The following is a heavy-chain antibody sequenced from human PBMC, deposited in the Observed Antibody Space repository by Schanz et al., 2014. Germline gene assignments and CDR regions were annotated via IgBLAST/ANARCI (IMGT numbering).Heavy chain of an antibody. D-gene: IGHD2-2*01. V-gene: IGHV3-53*01. J-gene: IGHJ3*02. CDR1: GFTVSSNY. CDR2: IYSDGRT. CDR3: AKRCSSTSCSHGSFDI. Sequence: EVQLVESGGGLIQPGGSLRLSCVASGFTVSSNYMSWVRQAPGKGLEWVSVIYSDGRTYYGDSVKGRFTISRDNSKNTLYLQMNSLRDEDTAMYYCAKRCSSTSCSHGSFDIWGQGTMXTVSS.